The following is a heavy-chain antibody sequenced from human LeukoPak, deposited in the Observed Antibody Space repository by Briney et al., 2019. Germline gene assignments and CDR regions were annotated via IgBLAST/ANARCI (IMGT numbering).Heavy chain of an antibody. CDR1: GYSISSGYY. V-gene: IGHV4-38-2*02. D-gene: IGHD2-2*01. CDR3: AKGYCSSTSCPADY. CDR2: AYHGGNS. J-gene: IGHJ4*02. Sequence: SETLSLTCTVSGYSISSGYYWGWIRQPPGKGLEWIGSAYHGGNSYYDPSLKSRVTISVDTSKNQFSLKLSSVTAADTAVYYCAKGYCSSTSCPADYWGQGILVTVSS.